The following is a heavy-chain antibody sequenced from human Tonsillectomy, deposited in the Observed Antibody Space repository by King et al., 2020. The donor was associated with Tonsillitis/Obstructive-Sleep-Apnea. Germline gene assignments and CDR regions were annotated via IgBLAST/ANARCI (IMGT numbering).Heavy chain of an antibody. V-gene: IGHV3-74*01. CDR2: LNSAESST. CDR3: TRVVSGLPFDI. D-gene: IGHD2/OR15-2a*01. J-gene: IGHJ3*02. CDR1: VFTFSSYW. Sequence: VQLVESGGGLVQPGGSLRLSCAASVFTFSSYWMHWVRQVPGKGLVWVSRLNSAESSTSYADSWKGRFTISRDNATNTLYLQMNGLRAEDTAVYYCTRVVSGLPFDIWGQGTMVTVSS.